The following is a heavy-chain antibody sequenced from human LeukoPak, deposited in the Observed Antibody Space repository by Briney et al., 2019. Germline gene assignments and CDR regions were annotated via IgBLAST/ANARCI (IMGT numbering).Heavy chain of an antibody. CDR3: ARGPATGTAWPFDY. CDR1: GYTXTSYY. J-gene: IGHJ4*02. Sequence: ASVKVSCKASGYTXTSYYMHGVRQAPGQGLEWMAIINPSGGSTRYAQKFQGRVTMTRDTSTSTVYMELSSLRSEDTAVYYCARGPATGTAWPFDYWGQGTLVTVSS. CDR2: INPSGGST. V-gene: IGHV1-46*01. D-gene: IGHD6-13*01.